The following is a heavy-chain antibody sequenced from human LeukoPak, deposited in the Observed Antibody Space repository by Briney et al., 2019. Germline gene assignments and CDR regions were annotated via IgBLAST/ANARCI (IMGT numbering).Heavy chain of an antibody. CDR1: GYNFTSYW. CDR3: ARLRIQPHRPRYYYYYYMDV. Sequence: KDGESLKISCKGSGYNFTSYWIGWVRQLPGKGLEWMGIIYPGDSNTIYSPSFQGQVTISADRSISTAYLQWSTLKASDTAMYYCARLRIQPHRPRYYYYYYMDVWGKGTTVTVSS. D-gene: IGHD5-18*01. V-gene: IGHV5-51*01. CDR2: IYPGDSNT. J-gene: IGHJ6*03.